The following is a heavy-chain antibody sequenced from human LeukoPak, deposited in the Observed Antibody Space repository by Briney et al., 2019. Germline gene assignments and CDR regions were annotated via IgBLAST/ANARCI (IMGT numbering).Heavy chain of an antibody. D-gene: IGHD6-13*01. Sequence: PGGSLRLSCAASGFTFSSYAMHWVRQAPGKGLEWVAFIRYDGSNKYYADSVRGRFTISRDNSKNTLYLQMNLRADDTAVYYCAKSYRSGWYRGVIDYWGQGTLVTVSS. V-gene: IGHV3-30*02. CDR2: IRYDGSNK. CDR1: GFTFSSYA. J-gene: IGHJ4*02. CDR3: AKSYRSGWYRGVIDY.